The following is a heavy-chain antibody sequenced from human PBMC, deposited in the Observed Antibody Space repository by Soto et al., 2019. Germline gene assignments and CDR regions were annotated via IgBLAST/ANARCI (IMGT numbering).Heavy chain of an antibody. CDR2: IIGSGGST. J-gene: IGHJ4*01. CDR3: AKYSHDTSGLIDY. V-gene: IGHV3-23*01. Sequence: GGSLRLSCAASGFTFRNYAMSWVRQAPGKGLEWVTVIIGSGGSTFYTDSVKGRFTISRDNSKNTLYLQVNSLRDEDSAVYFCAKYSHDTSGLIDYWGHGTLVTVSS. CDR1: GFTFRNYA. D-gene: IGHD3-22*01.